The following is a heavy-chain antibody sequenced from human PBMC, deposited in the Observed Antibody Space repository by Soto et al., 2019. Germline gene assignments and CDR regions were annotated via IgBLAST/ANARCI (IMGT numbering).Heavy chain of an antibody. Sequence: PGGSLRLSCAASGFTFSDYYMSWIRQAPGKGLEWVSYISSSGSTIYYADSVKGRFTISRDNAKNSLYLQMNSLRAEDTAVYYCARYGDYLNYYYCYMDVWGKGTTVTVSS. V-gene: IGHV3-11*01. CDR2: ISSSGSTI. D-gene: IGHD4-17*01. J-gene: IGHJ6*03. CDR3: ARYGDYLNYYYCYMDV. CDR1: GFTFSDYY.